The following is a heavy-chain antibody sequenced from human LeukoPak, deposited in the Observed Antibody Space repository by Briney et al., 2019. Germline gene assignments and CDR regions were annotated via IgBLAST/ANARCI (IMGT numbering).Heavy chain of an antibody. CDR3: ARSGPYYYHYVDV. J-gene: IGHJ6*03. V-gene: IGHV4-38-2*02. Sequence: PSETLSLTCTVSGFPITRGDYWGWIRQPPGKGLGWIGAIYHSGSTYYDPSLRSRVAISVDTSKNQFSLRLSSVSAADTAVYYCARSGPYYYHYVDVWGKGTTVTVSS. CDR1: GFPITRGDY. CDR2: IYHSGST. D-gene: IGHD3-10*01.